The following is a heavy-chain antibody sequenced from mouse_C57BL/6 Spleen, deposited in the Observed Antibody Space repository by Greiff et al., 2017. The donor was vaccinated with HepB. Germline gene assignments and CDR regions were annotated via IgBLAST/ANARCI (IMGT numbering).Heavy chain of an antibody. CDR1: GFTFSSYA. CDR2: ISDGGSYT. V-gene: IGHV5-4*01. D-gene: IGHD2-4*01. CDR3: ARDDYDDWFAY. Sequence: EVQVVESGGGLVKPGGSLKLSCAASGFTFSSYAMSWVRRTPEKRLEWVATISDGGSYTYYPDNVKGRFTISRDNSKNNLYLQMSHLKSEDTAMYYCARDDYDDWFAYWGQGTLVTVSA. J-gene: IGHJ3*01.